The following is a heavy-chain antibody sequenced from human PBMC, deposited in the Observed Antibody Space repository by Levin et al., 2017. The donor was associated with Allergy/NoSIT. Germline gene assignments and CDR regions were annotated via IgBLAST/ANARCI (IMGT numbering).Heavy chain of an antibody. D-gene: IGHD3-16*01. CDR3: ARGRNYDYIWGSRPFDY. J-gene: IGHJ4*02. V-gene: IGHV4-34*01. CDR2: INHSGST. Sequence: SETLSLTCAVYGGSFSGYYWSWIRQPPGKGLEWIGEINHSGSTNYNPSLKSRVTISVDTSKNQFSLKLSSVTAADTAVYYCARGRNYDYIWGSRPFDYWGQGTLVTVSS. CDR1: GGSFSGYY.